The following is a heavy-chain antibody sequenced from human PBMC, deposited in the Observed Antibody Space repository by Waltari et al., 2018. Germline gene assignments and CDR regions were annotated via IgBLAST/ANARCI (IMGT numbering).Heavy chain of an antibody. V-gene: IGHV1-69*12. CDR1: GGTFSSYP. CDR3: AVTYYEYYYYYYMDV. Sequence: QVQLVQSGAEVKKPGFSVKVSCKASGGTFSSYPISWVRQAPGQGLEWMGGIIPIFGTANYAQKFQGRVTITADESTSTAYMELSSLRSEDTAVYYCAVTYYEYYYYYYMDVWRKGTTVTISS. J-gene: IGHJ6*03. CDR2: IIPIFGTA. D-gene: IGHD3-3*01.